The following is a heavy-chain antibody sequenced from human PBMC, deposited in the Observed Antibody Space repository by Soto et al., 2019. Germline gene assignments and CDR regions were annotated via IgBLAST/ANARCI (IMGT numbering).Heavy chain of an antibody. D-gene: IGHD3-3*01. Sequence: PSETLSLTCSVSGGTISGYYWTWIRQSAGKGLEWIGRIYSSGNTKYNPSLQSRVTMSLDTSNNQFSLRLTSVTAADTAVYYCARGQRFSDWFDPWGQGTLVTV. CDR2: IYSSGNT. CDR1: GGTISGYY. CDR3: ARGQRFSDWFDP. V-gene: IGHV4-4*07. J-gene: IGHJ5*02.